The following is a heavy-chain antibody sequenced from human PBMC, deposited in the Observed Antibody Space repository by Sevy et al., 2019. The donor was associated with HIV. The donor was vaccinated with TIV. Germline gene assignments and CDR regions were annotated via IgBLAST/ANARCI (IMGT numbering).Heavy chain of an antibody. V-gene: IGHV3-11*01. D-gene: IGHD1-26*01. J-gene: IGHJ4*02. CDR3: AGDSVRGATEVGGDFDY. Sequence: GGSLRLSCAASGFTFSDYDMSWIRQAPGKGLEWVSDISSSGSTIYYADSVKGRFTISRDKAKNSLYLQMNSLRAEDTDVYYCAGDSVRGATEVGGDFDYWGQGTLVTVSS. CDR1: GFTFSDYD. CDR2: ISSSGSTI.